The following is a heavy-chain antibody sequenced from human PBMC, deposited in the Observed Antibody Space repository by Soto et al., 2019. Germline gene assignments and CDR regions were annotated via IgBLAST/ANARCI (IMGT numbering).Heavy chain of an antibody. J-gene: IGHJ1*01. CDR3: XXXXXSXGXAGRFSLSGEYFQH. CDR2: ISGSGGST. Sequence: EVQLLESGGGLVQPGGSLRLSCAASGFTFSSYAMSWVRQAPGKGLEWVSAISGSGGSTYYADSVKGRFTISRDNSKXXXXXXXXXXXXXXXXXXXXXXXXXSXGXAGRFSLSGEYFQHWGQGTLVTVSS. D-gene: IGHD6-19*01. CDR1: GFTFSSYA. V-gene: IGHV3-23*01.